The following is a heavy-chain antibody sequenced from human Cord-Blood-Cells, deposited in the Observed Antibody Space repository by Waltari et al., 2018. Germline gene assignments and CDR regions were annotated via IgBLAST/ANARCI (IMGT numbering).Heavy chain of an antibody. V-gene: IGHV3-7*01. CDR3: ASVFFDWLLCY. Sequence: EVQLVESGGGLVQPGGSLRPSCAASGLNLSSYWMSWVRQAPGKGLGWGANIKQGGSEKYYLDSVKGRFTISRDNAKNSLYLQMNGLRAEDMSVYYCASVFFDWLLCYWGQGTLVTVSS. CDR2: IKQGGSEK. J-gene: IGHJ4*02. CDR1: GLNLSSYW. D-gene: IGHD3-9*01.